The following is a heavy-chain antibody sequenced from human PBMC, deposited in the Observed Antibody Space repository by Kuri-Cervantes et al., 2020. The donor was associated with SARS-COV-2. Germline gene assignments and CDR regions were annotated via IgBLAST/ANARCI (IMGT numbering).Heavy chain of an antibody. CDR1: GFTFSSYD. CDR3: ARARIRGSGWYYFDS. V-gene: IGHV3-13*01. J-gene: IGHJ4*02. D-gene: IGHD6-19*01. Sequence: GGSLRLSCAASGFTFSSYDMHWVRQATGKGLEWVSAIGTAGDTYYPGSVKGRFTISRENAKNSLYLQMNSLRAGDTAVYYCARARIRGSGWYYFDSWGQGTPVTVSS. CDR2: IGTAGDT.